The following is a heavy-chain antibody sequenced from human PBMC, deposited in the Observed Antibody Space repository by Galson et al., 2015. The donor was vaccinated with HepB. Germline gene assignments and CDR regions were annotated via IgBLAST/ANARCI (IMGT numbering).Heavy chain of an antibody. J-gene: IGHJ5*02. CDR3: AHIGTIFGVVTNWFDP. D-gene: IGHD3-3*01. CDR1: GFSLSTSGVG. V-gene: IGHV2-5*02. Sequence: PALVKPTQTLTLTCTFSGFSLSTSGVGVGWIRQPPGKALEWLALIYWDDDKRYSPSLKSRLTITKDTSKNQVVLTMTNMDPVDTATYYCAHIGTIFGVVTNWFDPWGQGTLVTVSS. CDR2: IYWDDDK.